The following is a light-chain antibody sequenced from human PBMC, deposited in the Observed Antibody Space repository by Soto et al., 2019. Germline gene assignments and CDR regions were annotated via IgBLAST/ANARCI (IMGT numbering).Light chain of an antibody. CDR2: WAS. J-gene: IGKJ4*01. V-gene: IGKV4-1*01. CDR3: QQYYSTPLT. CDR1: QSGLYSSKNKHY. Sequence: DIVMTQSPDSLAVSLGERPTINCESSQSGLYSSKNKHYVTWYQRKPGQPPKLLIYWASTRESGVPDRVSGSGSGRDMPHTSSTLPDEGVAVYYGQQYYSTPLTFGGGTKVEIK.